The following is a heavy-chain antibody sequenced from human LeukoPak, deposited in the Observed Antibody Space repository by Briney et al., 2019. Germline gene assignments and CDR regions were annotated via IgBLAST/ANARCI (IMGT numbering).Heavy chain of an antibody. CDR1: GGTFSSYA. V-gene: IGHV1-69*05. CDR2: IIPIFGTA. CDR3: ARGGLMMYAQGYYFDY. J-gene: IGHJ4*02. Sequence: ASVKVSCKASGGTFSSYAISWVRQAPGQGLEWMGGIIPIFGTANYAQKFQGRVTITTDESTSTAYMELSSLRSEDTAVYYCARGGLMMYAQGYYFDYWGQGTLVTVSS. D-gene: IGHD2-8*01.